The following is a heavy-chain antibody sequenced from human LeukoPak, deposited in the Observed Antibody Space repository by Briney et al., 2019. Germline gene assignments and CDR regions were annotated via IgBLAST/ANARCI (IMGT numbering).Heavy chain of an antibody. Sequence: SETLSLTCTVSGGSISSSRYYWGWIRQPPGKGLEWIGSIYYSGSTYYNPSLKSRVTISADTSKNQFSLKLGSVTAADTAVYYCARAYYYGSGSYGLDYWGQGTLVTVSS. CDR1: GGSISSSRYY. V-gene: IGHV4-39*07. CDR2: IYYSGST. J-gene: IGHJ4*02. CDR3: ARAYYYGSGSYGLDY. D-gene: IGHD3-10*01.